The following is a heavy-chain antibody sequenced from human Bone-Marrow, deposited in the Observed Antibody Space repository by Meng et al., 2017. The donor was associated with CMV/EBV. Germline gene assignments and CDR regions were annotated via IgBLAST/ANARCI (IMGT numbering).Heavy chain of an antibody. D-gene: IGHD3-3*01. V-gene: IGHV3-30-3*01. CDR2: ISYDGSNK. CDR1: GFIFSTYE. CDR3: ARGHYDFWSGYRGEFGWFDP. Sequence: GESLKISCAASGFIFSTYEMNWVRQAPGKGLEWVAVISYDGSNKYYADSVKGRFTISRDNSKNTLYLQMNSLRAEDTAVYYCARGHYDFWSGYRGEFGWFDPWGQGTLVTVSS. J-gene: IGHJ5*02.